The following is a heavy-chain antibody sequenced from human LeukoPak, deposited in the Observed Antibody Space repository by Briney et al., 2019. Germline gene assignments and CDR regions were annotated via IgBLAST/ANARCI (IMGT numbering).Heavy chain of an antibody. CDR3: ARGPRYCSSTSCYFVDY. D-gene: IGHD2-2*01. CDR1: GGSISSYY. V-gene: IGHV4-59*01. J-gene: IGHJ4*02. Sequence: SETLSLTCTVSGGSISSYYWSWIRQPPGKGLEWIGYIYYSGSTNYNPSLKSRVTISVDTSKNQFSLKLSSVTAADTAVYYCARGPRYCSSTSCYFVDYWGQGTLVTVSS. CDR2: IYYSGST.